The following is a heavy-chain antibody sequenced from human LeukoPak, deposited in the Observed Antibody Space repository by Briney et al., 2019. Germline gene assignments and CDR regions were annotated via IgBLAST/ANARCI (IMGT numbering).Heavy chain of an antibody. J-gene: IGHJ3*02. V-gene: IGHV1-2*02. CDR3: ASYRIAAAGTGAFDI. CDR1: RYTFTGYY. D-gene: IGHD6-13*01. CDR2: INPNSGGT. Sequence: ASVKISCKASRYTFTGYYMHWVRQAPGQGLECMGRINPNSGGTNYAQKFQGRVTMTRDTSISTAYMELSRLRSDDTAVYYCASYRIAAAGTGAFDIRGQGTMVTVSS.